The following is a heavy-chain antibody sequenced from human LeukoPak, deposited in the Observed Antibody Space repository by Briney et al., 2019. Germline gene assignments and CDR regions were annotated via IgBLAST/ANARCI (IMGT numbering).Heavy chain of an antibody. CDR1: GFTFNKYT. V-gene: IGHV3-7*01. J-gene: IGHJ5*02. Sequence: GGSLRLSCAASGFTFNKYTMNWVRQAPGKGLEWVANIKQDGSEKYYVDSVKDRFTISRDNAKNSLYLQMNSLRAEDTAVYYCARGRSDPRYYGSGMDWFDPWGQGTLVTVSS. D-gene: IGHD3-10*01. CDR3: ARGRSDPRYYGSGMDWFDP. CDR2: IKQDGSEK.